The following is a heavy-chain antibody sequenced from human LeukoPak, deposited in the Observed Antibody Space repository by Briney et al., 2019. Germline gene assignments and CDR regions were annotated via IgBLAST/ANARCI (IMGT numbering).Heavy chain of an antibody. Sequence: KPSETLSLTCTVSGSSISSHYWSWIRQPPGKGLEWIGYVYYSGSTNYNPSLKSRVTISVDTSKNQFSLKLSSVTAADTAVYFCAREYCTSTSCYYYMDVWGKGTTVTVSS. CDR2: VYYSGST. CDR1: GSSISSHY. CDR3: AREYCTSTSCYYYMDV. J-gene: IGHJ6*03. D-gene: IGHD2-2*01. V-gene: IGHV4-59*11.